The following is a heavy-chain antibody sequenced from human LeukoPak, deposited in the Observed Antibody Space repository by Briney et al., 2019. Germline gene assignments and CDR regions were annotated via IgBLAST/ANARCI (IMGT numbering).Heavy chain of an antibody. J-gene: IGHJ5*02. V-gene: IGHV3-74*01. CDR2: ITSDGSDT. D-gene: IGHD3-10*01. CDR3: SRVRGTWFDP. Sequence: GGSLRLSCPASLCTFSNYLMHELRQVPGKGLVWVSRITSDGSDTIYADSVKGRFTISRDNAKNTLYLQMNSLRAEDTALSYCSRVRGTWFDPWGQGNLVTVSS. CDR1: LCTFSNYL.